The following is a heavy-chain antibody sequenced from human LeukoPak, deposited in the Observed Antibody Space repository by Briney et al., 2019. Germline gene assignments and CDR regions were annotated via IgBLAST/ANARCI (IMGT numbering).Heavy chain of an antibody. CDR1: GFTVSNKY. V-gene: IGHV3-53*01. CDR2: IHGGGST. CDR3: ANHYYDSRGYYHFDC. D-gene: IGHD3-22*01. Sequence: PGGSLRLSCAASGFTVSNKYMSWVRQAPGKGREWVSFIHGGGSTYYADSVKGRFTISRDNSKNTLYLQMNSLRAEDTAVYYCANHYYDSRGYYHFDCWGQGTLVTVSS. J-gene: IGHJ4*02.